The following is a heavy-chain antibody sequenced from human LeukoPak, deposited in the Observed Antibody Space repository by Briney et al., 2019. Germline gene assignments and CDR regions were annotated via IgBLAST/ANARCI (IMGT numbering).Heavy chain of an antibody. J-gene: IGHJ6*02. CDR3: AGGYSYGGVYYYYGMDV. CDR1: GFTFSSYA. V-gene: IGHV3-23*01. D-gene: IGHD5-18*01. Sequence: GGSLRLSCAVSGFTFSSYAMSWVRQAPGKGLEWVSAISGSGGSTYYADSVKGRFTISRDNSKNTLYLQMNSLRAEDTAVYYCAGGYSYGGVYYYYGMDVWGQGTTVTVSS. CDR2: ISGSGGST.